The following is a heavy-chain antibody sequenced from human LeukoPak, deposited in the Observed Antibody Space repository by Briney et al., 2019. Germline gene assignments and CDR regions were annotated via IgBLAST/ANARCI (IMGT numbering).Heavy chain of an antibody. J-gene: IGHJ3*02. CDR1: GFTFDDYA. CDR3: AKAGRYCSSTSCPDAFDI. Sequence: GGSLRLSCAASGFTFDDYAMHWVRQAPGKGLEWVSGICWNSGSIGYADSVKGRFTISRDNAKNSLYLQMNSLRAEDTALYYCAKAGRYCSSTSCPDAFDIWGQGTMVTVSS. D-gene: IGHD2-2*01. CDR2: ICWNSGSI. V-gene: IGHV3-9*01.